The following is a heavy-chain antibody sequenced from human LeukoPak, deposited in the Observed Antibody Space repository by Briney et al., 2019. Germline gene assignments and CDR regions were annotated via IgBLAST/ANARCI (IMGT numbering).Heavy chain of an antibody. D-gene: IGHD2-2*01. V-gene: IGHV4-31*03. Sequence: SETLSLTCTVSGGSISSGGYYWSWTRQHPGKGLEWIGYIYYSGSTYYNPSLKSRVTISVDTSKTQFSLKLSSMTAADTAVYYCARGGDCSSTSCPEYYFDYWGQGTLVTVSS. CDR3: ARGGDCSSTSCPEYYFDY. CDR2: IYYSGST. J-gene: IGHJ4*02. CDR1: GGSISSGGYY.